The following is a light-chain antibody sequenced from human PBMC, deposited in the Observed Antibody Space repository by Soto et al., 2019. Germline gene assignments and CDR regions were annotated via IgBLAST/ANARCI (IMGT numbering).Light chain of an antibody. Sequence: DIVLTQSPATLSVSPGERATLSCRASQSVSSNLAWYQQTPGKAPRLLVYDTSYRATGVPDRFSGSGSGTDFTLTISRLEPEDSAVYYCQQYDSSPWTFGQGTKVDIK. CDR1: QSVSSN. CDR2: DTS. J-gene: IGKJ1*01. CDR3: QQYDSSPWT. V-gene: IGKV3-20*01.